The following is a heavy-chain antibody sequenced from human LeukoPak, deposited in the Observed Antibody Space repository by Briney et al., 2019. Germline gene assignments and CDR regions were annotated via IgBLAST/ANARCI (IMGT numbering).Heavy chain of an antibody. CDR3: ARGLDYGDLTPGY. CDR2: IYSGGST. J-gene: IGHJ4*02. V-gene: IGHV3-53*01. D-gene: IGHD4-17*01. CDR1: GFTVSSNY. Sequence: GGSLRLSCAAPGFTVSSNYMSWVRQAPGKGLEWVSVIYSGGSTYYADSVKGRFTISRDNSKNTLYLQMNSLRAEDTAVYYCARGLDYGDLTPGYWGQGTLVTVSS.